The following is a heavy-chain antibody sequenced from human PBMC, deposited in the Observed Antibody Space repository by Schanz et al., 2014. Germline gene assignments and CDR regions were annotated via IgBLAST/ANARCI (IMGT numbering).Heavy chain of an antibody. Sequence: QVQLQESGPGLVKPSQTLSLTCTVSGDSISSGGYYWSWIRQHPGKGLEWIGFISYSGSTYYNPSLKSRVTISVDTSKNQFSLNLSSATAADTAVYYCARDRGHGDLPGDIWGRGTMVNVSS. V-gene: IGHV4-31*03. D-gene: IGHD4-17*01. CDR2: ISYSGST. J-gene: IGHJ3*02. CDR1: GDSISSGGYY. CDR3: ARDRGHGDLPGDI.